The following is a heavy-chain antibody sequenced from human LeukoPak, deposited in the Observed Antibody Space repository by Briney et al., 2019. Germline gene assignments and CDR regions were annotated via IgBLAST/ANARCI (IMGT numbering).Heavy chain of an antibody. CDR1: GFTFSSYS. Sequence: GGSLRLSCAASGFTFSSYSMNWVRQAPGKGLEWVSSISSSSSYIYYADSVKGRFTISRDNAKNSLYLQMNSLRAEDTAVYYCARDLLQDIVVVPAAICAYWGQGTLVTVSS. CDR3: ARDLLQDIVVVPAAICAY. J-gene: IGHJ4*02. CDR2: ISSSSSYI. V-gene: IGHV3-21*01. D-gene: IGHD2-2*02.